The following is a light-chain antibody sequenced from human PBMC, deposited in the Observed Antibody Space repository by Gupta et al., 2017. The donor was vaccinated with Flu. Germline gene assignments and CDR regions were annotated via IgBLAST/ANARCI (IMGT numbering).Light chain of an antibody. J-gene: IGLJ3*02. V-gene: IGLV1-51*02. CDR1: SSNIGNNY. Sequence: QSVLTQPPSVSAAPGQKVTISCSGSSSNIGNNYVSWYQQLPGTASKLLIYENNKRPSGIPDRFSGSKSGTSATLGITGLQTGDEADYYCGTWDSSLSAWVFGGGTKRTVL. CDR2: ENN. CDR3: GTWDSSLSAWV.